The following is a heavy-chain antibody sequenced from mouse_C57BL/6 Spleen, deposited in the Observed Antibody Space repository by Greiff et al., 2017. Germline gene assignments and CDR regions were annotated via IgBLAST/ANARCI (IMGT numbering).Heavy chain of an antibody. Sequence: QVHVKQSGAELVRPGASVTLSCKASGYTFTDYEMHWVKQTPVHGLEWIGAIDPETGGTAYNQKFKGKAILTADKSSSTAYMELRSLTSEDSAVYYCTRRRITTVVENYAMDYWGQGTSVTVSS. CDR3: TRRRITTVVENYAMDY. CDR1: GYTFTDYE. V-gene: IGHV1-15*01. J-gene: IGHJ4*01. D-gene: IGHD1-1*01. CDR2: IDPETGGT.